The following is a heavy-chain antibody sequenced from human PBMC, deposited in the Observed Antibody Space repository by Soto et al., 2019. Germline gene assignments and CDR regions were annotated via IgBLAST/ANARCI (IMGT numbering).Heavy chain of an antibody. CDR3: ARDDATHCGDDCYRYFYYGMDV. Sequence: QVQLVQSGTEVKTPGSSVKVSCKASGGSFSKFAINWVRQAPGQGLEWMGGIIPTLGTTDYAHKFQGRVTITADEATRTAYMELSGLRSEDTAVYYCARDDATHCGDDCYRYFYYGMDVWDQGTTVTVSS. CDR1: GGSFSKFA. D-gene: IGHD2-21*02. V-gene: IGHV1-69*01. CDR2: IIPTLGTT. J-gene: IGHJ6*02.